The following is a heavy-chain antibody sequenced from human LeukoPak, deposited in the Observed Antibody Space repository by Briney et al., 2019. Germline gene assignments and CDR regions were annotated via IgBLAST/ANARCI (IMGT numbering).Heavy chain of an antibody. CDR3: AKASWVSNADAVL. CDR2: LRGDGET. CDR1: GFTFSNYA. V-gene: IGHV3-23*01. Sequence: GGSLRLSCAASGFTFSNYAMSWVRQGPAGGLEWVSSLRGDGETFYADSVKGRFTLSRDDSRNTVYLRLNNPRVEDTAVYCAKASWVSNADAVLWGQGTLVTVSS. J-gene: IGHJ4*02. D-gene: IGHD1-1*01.